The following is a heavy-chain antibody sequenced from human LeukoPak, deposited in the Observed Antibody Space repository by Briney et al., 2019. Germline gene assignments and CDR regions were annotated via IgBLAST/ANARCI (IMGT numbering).Heavy chain of an antibody. CDR1: GGSIRSGDHY. CDR2: IYYSGTT. D-gene: IGHD6-13*01. V-gene: IGHV4-39*01. CDR3: ARRGISQGYYMDV. J-gene: IGHJ6*03. Sequence: KPSETLSLTCTVSGGSIRSGDHYWGWIRQPPWKGLEWIGNIYYSGTTYYNPSLKSRVTISVDTSKNQFSLKLSSVTAADTAVFYCARRGISQGYYMDVWGKGTTVTISS.